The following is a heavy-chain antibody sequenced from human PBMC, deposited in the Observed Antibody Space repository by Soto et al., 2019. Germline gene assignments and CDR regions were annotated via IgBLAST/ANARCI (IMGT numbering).Heavy chain of an antibody. V-gene: IGHV3-48*03. CDR3: ATNPARRRRGYWFDP. CDR2: ISNTGNTI. J-gene: IGHJ5*02. Sequence: PGGSLRLSCAASGFTFTSYEMNWVRQAPGKGLEWVSYISNTGNTIYYAGSVKGRFTISRDNAKNSLHLQMHSLRAEDTAVYYCATNPARRRRGYWFDPWGHGTLVTVSS. D-gene: IGHD6-6*01. CDR1: GFTFTSYE.